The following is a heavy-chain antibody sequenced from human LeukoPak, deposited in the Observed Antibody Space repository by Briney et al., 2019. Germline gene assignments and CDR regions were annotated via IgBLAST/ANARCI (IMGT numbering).Heavy chain of an antibody. CDR2: IKQDGSEK. Sequence: PGGSLRLSCAASGFTFSSYWMSWVRQAPGKGLEWVANIKQDGSEKYYVDSVKGRFTISRDNAKNSLYLQMNSLRAEDTAVYYRARVAGPYYFDYWGQGTLVTVSS. V-gene: IGHV3-7*01. CDR3: ARVAGPYYFDY. CDR1: GFTFSSYW. J-gene: IGHJ4*02.